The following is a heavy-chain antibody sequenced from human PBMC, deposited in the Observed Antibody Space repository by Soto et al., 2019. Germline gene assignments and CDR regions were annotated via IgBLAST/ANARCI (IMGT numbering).Heavy chain of an antibody. V-gene: IGHV1-2*04. D-gene: IGHD6-19*01. CDR2: INPNSGGT. CDR1: GYTFTGYY. J-gene: IGHJ6*02. CDR3: AREESKAVAGYYYYYYGMDV. Sequence: ASVKVSCKASGYTFTGYYMHWVRQAPGQGLEWMGWINPNSGGTNYAQKFQGWVTMTRDTSISTAYMELSRLRSDDTAVYYCAREESKAVAGYYYYYYGMDVWRQGTTVTVSS.